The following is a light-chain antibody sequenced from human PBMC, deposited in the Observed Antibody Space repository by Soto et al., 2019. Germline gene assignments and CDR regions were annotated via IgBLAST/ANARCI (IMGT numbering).Light chain of an antibody. CDR3: QKYDSAPYT. J-gene: IGKJ2*01. Sequence: DIQMTQSPSSLSASVGDRVTITCRASQGINTFLAWYQQKAGKVPNLLIYGASNLQSRVPSRFSGSGSGTDFTLTISSLQPEDVATYYCQKYDSAPYTFGQGTKLEIK. CDR1: QGINTF. V-gene: IGKV1-27*01. CDR2: GAS.